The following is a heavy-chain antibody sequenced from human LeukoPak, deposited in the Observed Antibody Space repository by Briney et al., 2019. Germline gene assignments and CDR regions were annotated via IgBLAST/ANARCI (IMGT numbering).Heavy chain of an antibody. CDR2: IRYDGSNK. D-gene: IGHD5-12*01. CDR3: AKDSGGYDYNYFDH. J-gene: IGHJ4*02. Sequence: PGGSLRLSCAASGFTFSSYGMHWVRQAPGKGLEWVAFIRYDGSNKYYADSVKGRFPISRDNSKNTLYLHMNSLRAEDTAVYYCAKDSGGYDYNYFDHWGQGTLVTVSS. CDR1: GFTFSSYG. V-gene: IGHV3-30*02.